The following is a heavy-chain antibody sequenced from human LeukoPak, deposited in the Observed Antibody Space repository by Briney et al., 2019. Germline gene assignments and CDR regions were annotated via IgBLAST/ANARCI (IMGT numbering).Heavy chain of an antibody. Sequence: GASVRVSCKASGYTFTSYDINWVRQATGQGLEWMGWMNPNRGNTGYAQKFQGRVTITRNTSISTAYMELSSLRSEDTAVYYCARGRLMSTRTRKVAASWNWFDPWGQGTLVTVSS. D-gene: IGHD2-15*01. CDR2: MNPNRGNT. V-gene: IGHV1-8*03. J-gene: IGHJ5*02. CDR1: GYTFTSYD. CDR3: ARGRLMSTRTRKVAASWNWFDP.